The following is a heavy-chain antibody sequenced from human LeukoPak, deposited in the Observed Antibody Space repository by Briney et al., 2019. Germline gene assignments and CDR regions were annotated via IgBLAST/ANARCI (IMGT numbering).Heavy chain of an antibody. V-gene: IGHV3-30*04. CDR3: AKDLGARDTIFGVVTTLDY. Sequence: GTSLRLSCAASGFTFISYAIHWVRQAPGKGLEWVAVISFHGTDSFYADSVKGRFTISRDNSKNTLYLQMSSLRADDTAVYYCAKDLGARDTIFGVVTTLDYWGQGTLVTVSS. D-gene: IGHD3-3*01. CDR2: ISFHGTDS. CDR1: GFTFISYA. J-gene: IGHJ4*02.